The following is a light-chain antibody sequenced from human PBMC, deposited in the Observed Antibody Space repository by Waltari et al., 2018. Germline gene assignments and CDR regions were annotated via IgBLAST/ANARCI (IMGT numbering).Light chain of an antibody. V-gene: IGLV3-1*01. J-gene: IGLJ2*01. CDR3: QAWDNRIVV. CDR2: QYD. CDR1: HLGYKY. Sequence: SYELSQSPSVSVSSGQTAPNTCSGPHLGYKYSCWYQKKPGQSPVLLIYQYDKRPSGIPGRFAGSNSGNTATLTISETQPVDEAEYYCQAWDNRIVVFGGGTNLTVL.